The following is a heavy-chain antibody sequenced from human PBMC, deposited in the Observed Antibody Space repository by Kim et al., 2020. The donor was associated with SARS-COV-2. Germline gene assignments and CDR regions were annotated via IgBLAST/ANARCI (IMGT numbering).Heavy chain of an antibody. D-gene: IGHD1-26*01. Sequence: ASVKVSCKASGYTFTNYGVGWVRQAPGQGLEWMGWITTYNGNTNSAQSFQGRVTLTTDTSTNTAYMELRSLRSDDTAVYYCARGVGAPKYYFDCWGQGTL. CDR3: ARGVGAPKYYFDC. CDR2: ITTYNGNT. V-gene: IGHV1-18*01. CDR1: GYTFTNYG. J-gene: IGHJ4*02.